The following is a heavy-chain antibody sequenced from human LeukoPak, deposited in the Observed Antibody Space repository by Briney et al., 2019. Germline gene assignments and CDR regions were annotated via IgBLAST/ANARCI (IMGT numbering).Heavy chain of an antibody. CDR2: ISNSGNTI. D-gene: IGHD1-26*01. J-gene: IGHJ4*02. CDR3: ARVSWDRSDY. V-gene: IGHV3-11*04. Sequence: KSGGSLRLSCAASGFTFSDYYMTWIRQAPGKGLEWLSYISNSGNTIYYADSVKGRFTISRDNAKNSLYLQMNSLRAEDTAVYYCARVSWDRSDYWGQGTLVTVSS. CDR1: GFTFSDYY.